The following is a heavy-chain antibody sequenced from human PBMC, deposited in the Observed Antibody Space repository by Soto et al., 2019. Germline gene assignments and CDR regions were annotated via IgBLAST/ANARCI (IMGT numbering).Heavy chain of an antibody. CDR3: AWRHGSGSYGAFDI. D-gene: IGHD3-10*01. CDR1: GYTFTSYG. Sequence: GASVKVSCKASGYTFTSYGISWVRQAPGQGLEWVGWISAYNGNTNYAQKLQGRVTMTTDTSTSTAYMELRSLRSDDTAVYYCAWRHGSGSYGAFDIWGQGTMVTVSS. J-gene: IGHJ3*02. CDR2: ISAYNGNT. V-gene: IGHV1-18*01.